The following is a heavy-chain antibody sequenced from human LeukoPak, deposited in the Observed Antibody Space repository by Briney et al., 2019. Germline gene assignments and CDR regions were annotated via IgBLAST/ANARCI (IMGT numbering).Heavy chain of an antibody. Sequence: GGSLRLSCAASEFTFSGSAMHWVRQASGKGLEWVGRIRSKANSYATAYAASVKGRFTISRDDSKNTAYLQMNSLKTEDTAVYYCTSPSGRGVQNWFDPWGQGTLVTVSS. J-gene: IGHJ5*02. CDR3: TSPSGRGVQNWFDP. V-gene: IGHV3-73*01. CDR1: EFTFSGSA. CDR2: IRSKANSYAT. D-gene: IGHD3-10*01.